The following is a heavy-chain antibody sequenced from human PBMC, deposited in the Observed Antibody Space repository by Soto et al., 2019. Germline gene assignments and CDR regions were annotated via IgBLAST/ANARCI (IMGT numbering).Heavy chain of an antibody. D-gene: IGHD3-3*01. J-gene: IGHJ3*02. CDR1: GGTFSSYA. V-gene: IGHV1-69*01. CDR2: IIPIFGTA. Sequence: QVQLVQSGAEVKKPGSSVKVSCKASGGTFSSYAISWVRQAPGQGLEWMGGIIPIFGTANYAQKFQGRVTITADESTSTAYMELSSLRSEDTAVYYCARDDHYDFWSGYWHRALDIWGQGTMVTVSS. CDR3: ARDDHYDFWSGYWHRALDI.